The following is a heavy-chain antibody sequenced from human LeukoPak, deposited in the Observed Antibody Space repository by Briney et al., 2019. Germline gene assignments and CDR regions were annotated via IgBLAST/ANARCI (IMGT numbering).Heavy chain of an antibody. CDR1: GFSVISNY. D-gene: IGHD1-14*01. CDR3: ARAGPYDAFDI. V-gene: IGHV3-53*04. J-gene: IGHJ3*02. Sequence: SGALLQCCSASGFSVISNYMSSVRQAPGKGLEWVLAIYSGGSTYYADSVKGRFTISRHISKNTLYLQMNSLRAEDTAVYYCARAGPYDAFDIWGQGTMVTAST. CDR2: IYSGGST.